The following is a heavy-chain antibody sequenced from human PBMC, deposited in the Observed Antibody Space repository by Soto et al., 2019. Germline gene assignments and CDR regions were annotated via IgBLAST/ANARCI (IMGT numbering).Heavy chain of an antibody. D-gene: IGHD3-9*01. V-gene: IGHV3-49*04. CDR2: IRSKAYGGTT. Sequence: GGSVRLSCTASGFTFGDYAMSWVRQAPGKGLEWVGFIRSKAYGGTTEYAASVKGRFTISRDDSKSIAYLQMNSLKTEDTAVYYCTRGLVDLRYFDWLFLDYYYGMDVWGQGTTVTVSS. CDR1: GFTFGDYA. J-gene: IGHJ6*02. CDR3: TRGLVDLRYFDWLFLDYYYGMDV.